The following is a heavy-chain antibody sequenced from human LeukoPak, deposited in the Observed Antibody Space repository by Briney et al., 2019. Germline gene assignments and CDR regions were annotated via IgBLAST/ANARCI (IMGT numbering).Heavy chain of an antibody. D-gene: IGHD6-19*01. CDR1: GFSFSSYA. CDR2: ISGSGGST. V-gene: IGHV3-23*01. Sequence: GGSLSLSCAASGFSFSSYAMSWVRQAPGKGREWVSAISGSGGSTYYADSVEGRFTISRDNSKNTLYLQMNSLRAEDTAVYYCAKPLSVAGTRSANFDYWGQGTLVTVSS. CDR3: AKPLSVAGTRSANFDY. J-gene: IGHJ4*02.